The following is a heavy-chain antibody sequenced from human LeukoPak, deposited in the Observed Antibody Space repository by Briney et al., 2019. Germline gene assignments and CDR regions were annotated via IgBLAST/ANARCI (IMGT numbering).Heavy chain of an antibody. J-gene: IGHJ4*02. CDR3: AKALYYYDSSGPFDY. CDR1: GFTFDDYA. D-gene: IGHD3-22*01. V-gene: IGHV3-9*03. CDR2: TSWNSGSI. Sequence: GRSLRLSXAASGFTFDDYAMHWVRQAPGKGLEWVSGTSWNSGSIGYADSVKGRFTISRDNAKNSLYLQMNSLRAEDMALYYCAKALYYYDSSGPFDYWGQGTLVTVSS.